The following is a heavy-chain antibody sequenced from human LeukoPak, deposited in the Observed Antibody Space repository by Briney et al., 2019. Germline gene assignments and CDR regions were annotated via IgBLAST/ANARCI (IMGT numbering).Heavy chain of an antibody. CDR2: IKQDGSEK. D-gene: IGHD1-14*01. V-gene: IGHV3-7*01. J-gene: IGHJ4*02. CDR1: GFTFSTYS. CDR3: AIDYKAYDY. Sequence: GGALRLSCAASGFTFSTYSMNWVRQAPGKGLEWVANIKQDGSEKYYVDSVKGRFTISRDNAKNSLYLQMNSLRAEDTAVYYCAIDYKAYDYWGQGTLVTVSS.